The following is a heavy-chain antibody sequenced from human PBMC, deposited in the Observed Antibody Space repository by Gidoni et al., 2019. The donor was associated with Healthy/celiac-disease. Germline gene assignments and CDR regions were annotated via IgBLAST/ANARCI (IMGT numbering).Heavy chain of an antibody. V-gene: IGHV3-21*01. CDR1: GFTFSSYS. CDR2: ISSSSSYI. CDR3: ARGSAGSGSYFLY. J-gene: IGHJ4*02. Sequence: EVQLVESGGGLVKPGGSLRLSCAASGFTFSSYSMNWVRQAPGKGLEWVSSISSSSSYIYYADSVKGRFTISRDNAKNSLYLQMNSLRAEDTAVYYCARGSAGSGSYFLYWGQGTLVTVSS. D-gene: IGHD3-10*01.